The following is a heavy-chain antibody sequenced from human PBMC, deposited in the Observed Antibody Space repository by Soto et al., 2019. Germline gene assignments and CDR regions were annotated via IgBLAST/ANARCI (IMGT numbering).Heavy chain of an antibody. CDR2: IWYDGSNK. D-gene: IGHD3-22*01. V-gene: IGHV3-33*01. CDR1: GFTFSSYG. CDR3: AREADSSVHDAFDI. Sequence: GGSLRLSCAASGFTFSSYGMHWVRQAPGKGLEWVAVIWYDGSNKYYADSVKGRFTISRDNSKNTLYLQMNSLRAEDTAVYYCAREADSSVHDAFDIWGQGTMVTVSS. J-gene: IGHJ3*02.